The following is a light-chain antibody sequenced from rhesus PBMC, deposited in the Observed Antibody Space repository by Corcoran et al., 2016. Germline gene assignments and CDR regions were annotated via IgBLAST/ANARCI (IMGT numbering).Light chain of an antibody. CDR1: RFDIGGYNY. V-gene: IGLV2-32*02. CDR3: SSYGGSHTYL. CDR2: EVT. Sequence: QAALTQPRSVSGSPGQSVTISCTGTRFDIGGYNYVSLYHQHPNTAPKLLIYEVTKRPSGVSARFSGAKSGDTASLTISGIQAEDEAEYYCSSYGGSHTYLVGGGTRLTV. J-gene: IGLJ1*01.